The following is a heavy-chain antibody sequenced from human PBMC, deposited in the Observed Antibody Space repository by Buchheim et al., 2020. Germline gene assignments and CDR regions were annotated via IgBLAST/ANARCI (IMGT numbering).Heavy chain of an antibody. J-gene: IGHJ4*02. D-gene: IGHD3-9*01. V-gene: IGHV4-34*01. CDR1: GGSFSGYY. CDR2: LNHSGST. CDR3: ARVTLRYFDWLPNHFDY. Sequence: QVQLQQWGAGLLKPSETLSLTCAVYGGSFSGYYWSWIRQPPGKGLEWIGELNHSGSTNSNPSLKSRVTLSVATSTNQFSLKLSSVTAADTAVYYCARVTLRYFDWLPNHFDYWGQGTL.